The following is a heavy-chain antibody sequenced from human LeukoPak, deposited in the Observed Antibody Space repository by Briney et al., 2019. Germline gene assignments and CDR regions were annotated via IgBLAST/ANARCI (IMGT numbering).Heavy chain of an antibody. J-gene: IGHJ3*01. CDR2: IRSKAYGGTT. Sequence: GGSLRLSCTASGFTFGDYAMSWFRQAPGKGLEWVGIIRSKAYGGTTEYAASVKGRFTISRDNAKNSLYLQMNSLRAEDTALYYCARDRLRSRTSIAAGGNDALDVWGQGTVVTVSS. CDR1: GFTFGDYA. V-gene: IGHV3-49*03. CDR3: ARDRLRSRTSIAAGGNDALDV. D-gene: IGHD6-13*01.